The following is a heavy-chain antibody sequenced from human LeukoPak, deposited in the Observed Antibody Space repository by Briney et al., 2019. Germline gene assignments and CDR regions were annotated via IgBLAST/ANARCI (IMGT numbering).Heavy chain of an antibody. CDR3: AKLSLGYYNDY. CDR1: GGTFSSYA. J-gene: IGHJ4*02. D-gene: IGHD3-22*01. CDR2: IIPIFCTA. V-gene: IGHV1-69*06. Sequence: ASVKVSCKASGGTFSSYAISWVRQAPGQGLEWMGGIIPIFCTASYAQKFQGRVTITADKSTSTAYMELSSLRSEDTAVYYCAKLSLGYYNDYWGQGTLVTVSS.